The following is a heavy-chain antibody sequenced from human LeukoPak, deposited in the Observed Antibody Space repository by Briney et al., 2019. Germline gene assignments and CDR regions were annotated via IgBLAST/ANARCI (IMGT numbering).Heavy chain of an antibody. CDR3: ARAVAGKTNWFDP. CDR2: IIPIFGTA. D-gene: IGHD6-19*01. Sequence: ASVKVSCKASGGTFSSYAISWVRQAPGQGLEWMGGIIPIFGTANYAQKFQGRVTITADESTSTAYMELSSLRSEDTAVYYCARAVAGKTNWFDPWGQGTLVTVSS. CDR1: GGTFSSYA. J-gene: IGHJ5*02. V-gene: IGHV1-69*13.